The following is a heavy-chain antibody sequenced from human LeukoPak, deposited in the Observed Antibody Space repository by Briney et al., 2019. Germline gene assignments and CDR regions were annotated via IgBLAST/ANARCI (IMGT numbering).Heavy chain of an antibody. V-gene: IGHV3-30*02. CDR2: IRYDGSNK. Sequence: QSGGSLRLSCAASGFTFSSYGMHWVRQAPGKGLEWVAFIRYDGSNKYYADSVKGRFTISRDNSKNTLYLQMNSLRAEDTAVYYCAKRDASGSYFVDYWGQGTLVTVSS. J-gene: IGHJ4*02. CDR1: GFTFSSYG. CDR3: AKRDASGSYFVDY. D-gene: IGHD3-10*01.